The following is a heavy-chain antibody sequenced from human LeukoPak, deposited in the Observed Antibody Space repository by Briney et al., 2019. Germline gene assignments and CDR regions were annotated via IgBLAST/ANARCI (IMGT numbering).Heavy chain of an antibody. D-gene: IGHD5-24*01. CDR2: IYYSGST. V-gene: IGHV4-59*01. CDR1: GGSISSYY. CDR3: ARDQRRDYFDY. Sequence: SETLSLTCTVSGGSISSYYWSWIRQPPGKGLEWIGYIYYSGSTNYNPSLTSRVTISVDTSKNQFSLKLSSVTAADTAVYYCARDQRRDYFDYWGQGTLVTVSS. J-gene: IGHJ4*02.